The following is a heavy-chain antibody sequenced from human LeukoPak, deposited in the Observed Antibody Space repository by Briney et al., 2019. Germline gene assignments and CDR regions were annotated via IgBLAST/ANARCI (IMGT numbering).Heavy chain of an antibody. CDR3: ARDDGVVGANSFDY. Sequence: GGSLRLSCAASGFTFSDYYMSWIHQAPGKGLEWVSYISSSGSTIYYADSVKGRFTISRDNAKNSLYLQMNSLRAEDTAVYHCARDDGVVGANSFDYWGQGTLVTVSS. D-gene: IGHD1-26*01. CDR1: GFTFSDYY. V-gene: IGHV3-11*01. J-gene: IGHJ4*02. CDR2: ISSSGSTI.